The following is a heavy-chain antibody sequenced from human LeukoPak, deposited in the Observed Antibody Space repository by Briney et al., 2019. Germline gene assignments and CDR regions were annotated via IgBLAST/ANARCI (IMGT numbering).Heavy chain of an antibody. V-gene: IGHV3-48*03. J-gene: IGHJ4*02. D-gene: IGHD3-16*01. CDR2: ISSSGSTI. CDR1: GFTFSSYE. Sequence: PGGSPRLSCAASGFTFSSYEMNWVRQAPGKGLEWVSYISSSGSTIYYADSVKGRFTISRDNAKNSLYLQMNSLRAEDTAVYYCARDWAHRWAFDYWGQGTLVTVSS. CDR3: ARDWAHRWAFDY.